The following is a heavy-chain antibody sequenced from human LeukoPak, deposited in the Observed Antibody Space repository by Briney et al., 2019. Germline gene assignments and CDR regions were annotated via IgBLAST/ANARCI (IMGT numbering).Heavy chain of an antibody. CDR2: IWYDGSNK. V-gene: IGHV3-33*01. CDR3: AREFYDFWSGYYGSEFDY. CDR1: GFTFSSYG. D-gene: IGHD3-3*01. Sequence: PGGSLRLSCAASGFTFSSYGMHWVRQAPGKGLEWVAVIWYDGSNKYYADSVKGRFTIFRDNSKNTLYLQMNSLRAEDTAVYYCAREFYDFWSGYYGSEFDYWGQGTLVTVSS. J-gene: IGHJ4*02.